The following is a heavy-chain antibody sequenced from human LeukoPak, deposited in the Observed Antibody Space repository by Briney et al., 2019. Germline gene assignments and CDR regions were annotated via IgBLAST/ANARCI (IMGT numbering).Heavy chain of an antibody. CDR2: IHPARANT. CDR3: ARDLRPANL. J-gene: IGHJ4*02. Sequence: ASVTVSCKATVYTFTQQSIHWVRQAPGQGLQYMGWIHPARANTVYAQMFHGRVTLTRDTPPTTTYMTLTDLGSDDTAVYYCARDLRPANLWGQGTLVTVSS. V-gene: IGHV1-2*02. CDR1: VYTFTQQS. D-gene: IGHD1-7*01.